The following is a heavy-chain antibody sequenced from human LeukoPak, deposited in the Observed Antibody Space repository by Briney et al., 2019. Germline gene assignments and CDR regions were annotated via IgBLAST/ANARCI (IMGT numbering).Heavy chain of an antibody. CDR1: GFTFSSYA. CDR2: ISGSGGST. J-gene: IGHJ4*02. V-gene: IGHV3-23*01. Sequence: PGGSLRLSCAASGFTFSSYAMSWVRQAPGKGLEWVSAISGSGGSTYYADSVKGRFTISRDNSKNSLYLQMNSLRAEDTAVYFCAKVVGYTNGWSPFDYWGQGTLVTVSS. CDR3: AKVVGYTNGWSPFDY. D-gene: IGHD6-19*01.